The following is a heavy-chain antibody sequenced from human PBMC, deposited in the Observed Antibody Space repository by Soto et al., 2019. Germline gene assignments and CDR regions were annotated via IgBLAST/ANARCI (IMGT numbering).Heavy chain of an antibody. CDR2: IYTSGST. CDR1: GCSISSYY. J-gene: IGHJ4*02. Sequence: SETLSLTFTVSGCSISSYYWSLILHPAGKGLECIGRIYTSGSTNYNPSLKSRVTVSVDTSKNQFSLKLSSVTAADTAVYYCARDREGFFDYWGQGTLVTVSS. V-gene: IGHV4-4*07. CDR3: ARDREGFFDY.